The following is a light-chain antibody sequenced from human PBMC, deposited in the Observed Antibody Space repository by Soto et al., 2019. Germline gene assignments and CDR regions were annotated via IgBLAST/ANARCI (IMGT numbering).Light chain of an antibody. Sequence: DIQMTQSPSTLSASVGDRVTITCRASQSISSWLAWYQQRPGKAPKLLISDASNLESGVSSRFSGSGSGTDFPLTISSLQPDDFATYYCQQYNSDPYTFGEGTKLEIK. CDR2: DAS. CDR1: QSISSW. CDR3: QQYNSDPYT. J-gene: IGKJ2*01. V-gene: IGKV1-5*01.